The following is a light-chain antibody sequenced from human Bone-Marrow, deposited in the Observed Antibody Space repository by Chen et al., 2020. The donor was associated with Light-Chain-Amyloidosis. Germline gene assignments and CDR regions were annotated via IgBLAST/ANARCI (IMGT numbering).Light chain of an antibody. CDR3: QSADSSGTYEVI. CDR2: SDT. V-gene: IGLV3-25*03. Sequence: SYELTQPPSVSVSPGHTARITCSGDDLPTKYAYWYQQQPGQAPVLVIHSDTERPPGISERFSGSSSGTTATLTISGVQAEDGADYHCQSADSSGTYEVIFGGGTKLTVL. J-gene: IGLJ2*01. CDR1: DLPTKY.